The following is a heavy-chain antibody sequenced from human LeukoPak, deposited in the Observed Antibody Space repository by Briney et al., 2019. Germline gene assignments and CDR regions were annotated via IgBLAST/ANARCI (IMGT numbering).Heavy chain of an antibody. CDR1: GYSFTSYD. J-gene: IGHJ6*02. D-gene: IGHD6-19*01. Sequence: ASVKVSCKASGYSFTSYDISWVRQATGQGLEWMGWMNLKSGNTGYAQKFQGRVTMTRNTSISTAYMELSSLRSEDTAVYYCARGHIAVAESLEDVWGQGTTVTVSS. CDR3: ARGHIAVAESLEDV. V-gene: IGHV1-8*01. CDR2: MNLKSGNT.